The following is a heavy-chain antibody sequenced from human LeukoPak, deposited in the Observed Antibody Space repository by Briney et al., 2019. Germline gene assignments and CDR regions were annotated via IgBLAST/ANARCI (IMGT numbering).Heavy chain of an antibody. CDR3: TRSSGWYVHFDY. CDR1: GFVVTDNH. Sequence: GGSLRLSCSASGFVVTDNHMTRVRQAPGKGLEWVSVIYSSGNTYYADSVKGRFTISRDKSKNTLYLQMNSLRAEDTAVYYCTRSSGWYVHFDYWGQGILVTVSS. D-gene: IGHD6-13*01. V-gene: IGHV3-53*01. CDR2: IYSSGNT. J-gene: IGHJ4*02.